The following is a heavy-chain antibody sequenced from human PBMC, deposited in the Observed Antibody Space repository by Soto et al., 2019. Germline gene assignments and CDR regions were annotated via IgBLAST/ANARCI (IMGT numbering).Heavy chain of an antibody. V-gene: IGHV3-30*18. J-gene: IGHJ4*02. CDR1: GFTFSSCG. CDR2: ISFDGSNT. Sequence: GGSLRLSCAASGFTFSSCGMHWVRQAPGKGLEWVAVISFDGSNTYYADSVKGRFTISRDNSKNTLFLQMNSLRAEDTAMYYCANYMVATIAPGAVIDYWGQGTLVTFSS. CDR3: ANYMVATIAPGAVIDY. D-gene: IGHD5-12*01.